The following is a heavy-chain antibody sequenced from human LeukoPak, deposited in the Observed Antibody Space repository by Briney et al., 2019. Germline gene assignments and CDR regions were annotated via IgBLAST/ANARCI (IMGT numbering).Heavy chain of an antibody. CDR2: IIPIFGTA. J-gene: IGHJ3*02. Sequence: SVKVSCKASGGTFSSYAISWVRQAPGQGLGWMGGIIPIFGTANYAQKFQGRVTITADESTSTAYMELSSLRSEDTAVYYCARVRGIAVARDAFDIWGQGTMVTVSS. CDR1: GGTFSSYA. V-gene: IGHV1-69*13. CDR3: ARVRGIAVARDAFDI. D-gene: IGHD6-19*01.